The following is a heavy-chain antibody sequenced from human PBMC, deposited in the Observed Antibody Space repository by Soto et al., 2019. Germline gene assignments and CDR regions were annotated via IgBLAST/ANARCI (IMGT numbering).Heavy chain of an antibody. CDR1: GGSISSGGYY. J-gene: IGHJ4*02. CDR2: IYYSGST. Sequence: SETLSLTCTVSGGSISSGGYYWSWIRQHPGKGLEWIGYIYYSGSTYYNPSLKSRVTISVDTSKNQFSLKLSSVTAADTAVYYCAGNYDSSGYYSLRPRYYFDYWGQGTLVTVSS. V-gene: IGHV4-31*03. D-gene: IGHD3-22*01. CDR3: AGNYDSSGYYSLRPRYYFDY.